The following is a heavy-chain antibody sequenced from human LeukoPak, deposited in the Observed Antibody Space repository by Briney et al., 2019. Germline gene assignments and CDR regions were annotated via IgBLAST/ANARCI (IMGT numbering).Heavy chain of an antibody. J-gene: IGHJ5*01. CDR3: GRTPPPPYYARNWFDP. CDR2: MNPNSGNT. D-gene: IGHD3-10*01. CDR1: GYTFTSYD. V-gene: IGHV1-8*01. Sequence: ASVKVSCKASGYTFTSYDINWVRQATGQGLEWMGWMNPNSGNTGYAQKFQGRVTMTRDTSISTAYMELSSLRSEDTAVYYCGRTPPPPYYARNWFDPWGQGTLVTVSS.